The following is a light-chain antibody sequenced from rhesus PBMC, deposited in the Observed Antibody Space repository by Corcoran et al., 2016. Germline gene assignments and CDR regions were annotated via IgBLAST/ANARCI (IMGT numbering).Light chain of an antibody. Sequence: DIQMTQSPSSLSASVGDRVTITCQASQSLSNYLNWYQLKPGEIPKLLIYRASSLQSEIPSRFTGSGSGTEFTLTLSSLQPEDFATYYCQQGYSYPWTFGQGTKVEIK. CDR1: QSLSNY. CDR3: QQGYSYPWT. CDR2: RAS. J-gene: IGKJ1*01. V-gene: IGKV1S9*01.